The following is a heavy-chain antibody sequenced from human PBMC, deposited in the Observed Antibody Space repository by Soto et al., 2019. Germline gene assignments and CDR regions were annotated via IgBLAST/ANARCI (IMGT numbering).Heavy chain of an antibody. D-gene: IGHD3-10*01. J-gene: IGHJ4*02. CDR2: ISSSGHYI. CDR1: GFTLSSDG. CDR3: ARNEGITMIRGVPLYDY. V-gene: IGHV3-21*01. Sequence: VGSLRLSCAASGFTLSSDGMDWVREARGKGLEWVSSISSSGHYIYYAESVKGRFTISRDNARNSLYLQMNSLRAEDTAVYYCARNEGITMIRGVPLYDYWGQATLVTVSS.